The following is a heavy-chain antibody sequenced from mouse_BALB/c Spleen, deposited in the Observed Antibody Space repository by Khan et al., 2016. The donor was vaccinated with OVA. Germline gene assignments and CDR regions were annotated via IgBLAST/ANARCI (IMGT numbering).Heavy chain of an antibody. D-gene: IGHD2-4*01. CDR2: IYPGISDT. CDR1: GYNFTSYW. Sequence: VQLEESGTVLARPGASVKMSCKASGYNFTSYWMHWVKQRPEQGLEWIGAIYPGISDTRYNQKFKVKAKLTAVTSASTAYMELSSLTNEDSAVYFCTRSYDSYYFDYWGQGTTLRVSS. V-gene: IGHV1-5*01. J-gene: IGHJ2*01. CDR3: TRSYDSYYFDY.